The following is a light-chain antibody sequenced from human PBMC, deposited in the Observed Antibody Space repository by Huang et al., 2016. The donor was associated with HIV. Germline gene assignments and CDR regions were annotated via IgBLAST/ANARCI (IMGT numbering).Light chain of an antibody. J-gene: IGKJ2*01. V-gene: IGKV1-39*01. CDR1: QSISSY. CDR2: AAS. Sequence: DIQMTQSPFSLSASVGDRVTITCRASQSISSYLNWYQQKPGKAPKILIYAASTLQIGIPSRFSGSGAGTDFTLTITSLQPEDVATYYCQQTYIIPITFGQGTKLEIK. CDR3: QQTYIIPIT.